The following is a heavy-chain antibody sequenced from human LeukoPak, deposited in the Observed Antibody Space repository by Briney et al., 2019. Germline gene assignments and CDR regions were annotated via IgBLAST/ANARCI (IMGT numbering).Heavy chain of an antibody. CDR3: AREEQPDY. V-gene: IGHV3-48*03. D-gene: IGHD1/OR15-1a*01. Sequence: GGSLRLSCAAAGFTFSSYEMNWVRQAPGKGLEWGSYISSSGSTIYYADSAKGRFTISRDNAKNSLYLQMNSLRAEDTAVYYCAREEQPDYWGQGTLVTVSS. CDR1: GFTFSSYE. J-gene: IGHJ4*02. CDR2: ISSSGSTI.